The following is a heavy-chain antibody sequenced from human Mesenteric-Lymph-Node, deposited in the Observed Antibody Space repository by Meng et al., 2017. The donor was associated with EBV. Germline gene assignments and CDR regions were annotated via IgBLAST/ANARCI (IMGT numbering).Heavy chain of an antibody. J-gene: IGHJ4*02. Sequence: HLPRLGPGPGLVKPSETLSLTCTISGGAISSDTWAWIRQPPGKGLEWIGDTGTSYYNPSLKNRVTISVDTSNQFSLKLSSVTAADTAVYYCARRLHYYGSLGSWGQGTLVTVSS. D-gene: IGHD3-10*01. V-gene: IGHV4-39*01. CDR1: GGAISSDT. CDR2: TGTS. CDR3: ARRLHYYGSLGS.